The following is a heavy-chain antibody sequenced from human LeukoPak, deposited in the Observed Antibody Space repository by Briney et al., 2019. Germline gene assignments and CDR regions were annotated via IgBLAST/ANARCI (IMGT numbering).Heavy chain of an antibody. CDR2: ISSGSTYI. Sequence: GGSLRLSCAASGFTFSSYSMNWVRQAPGKGLEWVSSISSGSTYIYYADSVKGRFTISRDNAKNSLYLQMNSLRAEDTAVYYCARDRRDQPRLDYWGQGTLVTVSS. D-gene: IGHD1-14*01. V-gene: IGHV3-21*01. CDR3: ARDRRDQPRLDY. J-gene: IGHJ4*02. CDR1: GFTFSSYS.